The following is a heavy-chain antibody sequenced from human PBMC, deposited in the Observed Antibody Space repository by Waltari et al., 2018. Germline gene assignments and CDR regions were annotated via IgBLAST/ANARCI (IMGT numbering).Heavy chain of an antibody. CDR1: GCSISSYY. CDR3: ARGGGGDWEWFDP. J-gene: IGHJ5*02. D-gene: IGHD2-21*02. CDR2: IYYTGST. V-gene: IGHV4-59*01. Sequence: QVQLQESGPRLVKPSETLSLICTVSGCSISSYYWSWIRQPPGKGLDWIGYIYYTGSTNFNPSLKSRVTMSVDTSKKQFSLKLSSVTAADTAVYYCARGGGGDWEWFDPWGQGTLVTVSS.